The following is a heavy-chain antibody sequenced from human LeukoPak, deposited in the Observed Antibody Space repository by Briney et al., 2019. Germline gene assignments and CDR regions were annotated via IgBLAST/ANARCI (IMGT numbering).Heavy chain of an antibody. CDR1: GFTFSSYS. D-gene: IGHD5-18*01. V-gene: IGHV3-21*01. J-gene: IGHJ4*02. CDR3: ARDYFRGYSYGYFDY. Sequence: GGSLRLSCAASGFTFSSYSMNWVRQAPGKGLEWVSSISSSSSYIYYADSVKGRFTISRDNAKNSLYLQMSSLRAEDTAVYYCARDYFRGYSYGYFDYWGQGTLVTVSS. CDR2: ISSSSSYI.